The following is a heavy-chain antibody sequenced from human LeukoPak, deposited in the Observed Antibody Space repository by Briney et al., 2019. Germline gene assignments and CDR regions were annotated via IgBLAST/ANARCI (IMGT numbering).Heavy chain of an antibody. D-gene: IGHD6-19*01. CDR1: GFTFSSYS. J-gene: IGHJ2*01. CDR3: AKSMTLQWRGFFDL. Sequence: PGGSLRLSCAASGFTFSSYSMNWVRQAPGKGLEWVSSISSSSSYIYYADSVKGRFTISRDNAKNSLYLQKNSLRADDTAIYYCAKSMTLQWRGFFDLWGRGTHVTVSS. V-gene: IGHV3-21*04. CDR2: ISSSSSYI.